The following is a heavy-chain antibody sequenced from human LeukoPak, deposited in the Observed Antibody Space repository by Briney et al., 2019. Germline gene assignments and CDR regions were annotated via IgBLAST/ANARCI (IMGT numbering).Heavy chain of an antibody. CDR3: ARGVGATFHAFDI. CDR2: ISVHNGNT. D-gene: IGHD1-26*01. V-gene: IGHV1-18*01. J-gene: IGHJ3*02. CDR1: GYTFRTYG. Sequence: ASVKVSVTCSGYTFRTYGISWVRQAPGQGLEWMGWISVHNGNTNYAQKVQGRVTMTTDTSTSTAYMELRSLRSDDTAVYHCARGVGATFHAFDIWGQGTMVTVSS.